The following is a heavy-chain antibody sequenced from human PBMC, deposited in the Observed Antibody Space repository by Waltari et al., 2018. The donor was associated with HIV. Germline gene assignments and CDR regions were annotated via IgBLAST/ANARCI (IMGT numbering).Heavy chain of an antibody. D-gene: IGHD3-10*01. V-gene: IGHV4-4*07. CDR3: ARGGYGLGPRQIDP. J-gene: IGHJ5*02. CDR1: GGSISSYY. Sequence: QVQLQESGPGLVKPSETLSLTCNVPGGSISSYYWRWIRQPAGKGLAWLGRVYSSGNTNSNPSLKSRVTMSVDTSKSQFSLKLSSVSAADTAVYYCARGGYGLGPRQIDPWVQGTLVTVSS. CDR2: VYSSGNT.